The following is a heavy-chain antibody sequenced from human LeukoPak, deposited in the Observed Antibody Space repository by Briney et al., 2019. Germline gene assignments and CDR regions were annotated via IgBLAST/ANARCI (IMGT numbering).Heavy chain of an antibody. V-gene: IGHV1-2*02. J-gene: IGHJ4*02. CDR1: AYTFTGYY. CDR2: INANSGGT. D-gene: IGHD2-15*01. CDR3: ARDRRCSGGSCYSGVFAY. Sequence: ASVKVSCKASAYTFTGYYMHWVRQAPGQGLEWMGWINANSGGTNYAQKFQGRVTMTRDTSISTAYMELSRLRSDDTAVYYCARDRRCSGGSCYSGVFAYWGQGTLVTVSS.